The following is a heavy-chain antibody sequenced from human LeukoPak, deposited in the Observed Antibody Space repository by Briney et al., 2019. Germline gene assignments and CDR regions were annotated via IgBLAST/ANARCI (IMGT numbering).Heavy chain of an antibody. Sequence: PSETLSLTCTVSGGSISSYYWNWIRQPPGKGLEWIGYIYYSGRTKYNPSLQSRVTISVDTSKNQFSLKLSSVTAADTAVYYCARRRAEGGSNGHYNWFDPWGQGTLVTVSS. D-gene: IGHD6-13*01. CDR3: ARRRAEGGSNGHYNWFDP. V-gene: IGHV4-59*08. J-gene: IGHJ5*02. CDR2: IYYSGRT. CDR1: GGSISSYY.